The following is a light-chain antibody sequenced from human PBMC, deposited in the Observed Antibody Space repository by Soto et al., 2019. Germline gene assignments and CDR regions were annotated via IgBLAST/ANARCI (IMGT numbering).Light chain of an antibody. J-gene: IGKJ3*01. CDR1: QSIPSNY. CDR2: GAS. CDR3: QQYGSSFT. V-gene: IGKV3-20*01. Sequence: EIVLTQSPGTLSLSPEERATLSCRASQSIPSNYLAWYQHKPGQAPRLLIYGASSRATGVPATFSGSGSGTDFTLTISRLEPDNSAVYYCQQYGSSFTFGPGTKVEIK.